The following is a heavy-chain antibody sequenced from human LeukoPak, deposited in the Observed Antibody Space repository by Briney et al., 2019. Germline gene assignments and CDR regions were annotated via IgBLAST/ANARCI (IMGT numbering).Heavy chain of an antibody. CDR2: ITSRLRGGTT. CDR3: FTDLAG. Sequence: GGSLRLSCTASTFTLSNAWMHWVRQAPGKGLEWVGRITSRLRGGTTDYAAPVKDRFTISRDDSTNALFLLMSRLKTEDTAVYYCFTDLAGWGQGTLVTVSS. CDR1: TFTLSNAW. V-gene: IGHV3-15*01. J-gene: IGHJ4*02.